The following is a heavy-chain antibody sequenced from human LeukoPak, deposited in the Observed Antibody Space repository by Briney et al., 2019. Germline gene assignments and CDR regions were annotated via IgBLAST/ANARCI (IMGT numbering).Heavy chain of an antibody. V-gene: IGHV3-74*01. CDR1: GFTFSRYW. J-gene: IGHJ5*02. CDR3: VRVLSGSWDWFDP. Sequence: GESLRLSCAASGFTFSRYWIHWVRQAPGKGLEWVSRINPDGSTTTYADPVKGRFTISRDNAKNTVYLQMNSLRAEDTALYHCVRVLSGSWDWFDPWGQGTLVTVSS. D-gene: IGHD3-22*01. CDR2: INPDGSTT.